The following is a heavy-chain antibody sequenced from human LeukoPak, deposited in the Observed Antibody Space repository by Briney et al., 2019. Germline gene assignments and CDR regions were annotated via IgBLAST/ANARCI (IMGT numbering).Heavy chain of an antibody. V-gene: IGHV3-74*01. J-gene: IGHJ4*02. CDR1: GFTFSIYW. CDR3: ARDEHHLVQGYYFDY. CDR2: ISPDGSST. Sequence: GGSLRLSCAASGFTFSIYWMHWVRQVPGKGLVWVSRISPDGSSTNYADSVKGRFAISRDNAKNTVYLQMNSLRAEDTALYYCARDEHHLVQGYYFDYWGQGTLVTVSS. D-gene: IGHD6-13*01.